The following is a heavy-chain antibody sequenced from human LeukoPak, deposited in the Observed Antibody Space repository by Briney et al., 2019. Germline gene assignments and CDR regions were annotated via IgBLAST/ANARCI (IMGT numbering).Heavy chain of an antibody. V-gene: IGHV3-23*01. D-gene: IGHD4-17*01. CDR1: GFTFSSYA. Sequence: GGSLRLSCAASGFTFSSYAMMWLRQAPGKGPEFISVIRGSGGGAGYADSVRGRFTISRDNSKNSLYLQMNRLRAEDAAVYYCARDPNGDYVGAFDILGQGTMVTVSS. CDR3: ARDPNGDYVGAFDI. J-gene: IGHJ3*02. CDR2: IRGSGGGA.